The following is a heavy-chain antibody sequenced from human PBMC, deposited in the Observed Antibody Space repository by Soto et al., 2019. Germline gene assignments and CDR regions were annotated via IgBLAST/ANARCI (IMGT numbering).Heavy chain of an antibody. CDR3: ASPAPYCSGGSCYLEQFDY. J-gene: IGHJ4*02. D-gene: IGHD2-15*01. V-gene: IGHV1-69*06. Sequence: GASVKVSCKASGGTFSSYAISWVRQAPGQGLEWMGGIIPIFGTANYAQKFQGRVTITADKSTSTAYMELSSLRSEDTAVYYCASPAPYCSGGSCYLEQFDYWGQGTLVTVSS. CDR2: IIPIFGTA. CDR1: GGTFSSYA.